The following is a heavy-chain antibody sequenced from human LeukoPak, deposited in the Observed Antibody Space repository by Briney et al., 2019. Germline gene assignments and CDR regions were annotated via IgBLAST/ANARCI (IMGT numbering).Heavy chain of an antibody. CDR2: IYYSGST. V-gene: IGHV4-39*07. Sequence: SETLSLTCTVSGGSISSSSYYWGWIRQPPGKGLEWIGSIYYSGSTYYNPSLKSRATISVDTSKNQFSLKLSSVTAADTAVYYCARVPDPDITMIVVVETKGAWFDPWGQGTLVTVSS. D-gene: IGHD3-22*01. CDR1: GGSISSSSYY. J-gene: IGHJ5*02. CDR3: ARVPDPDITMIVVVETKGAWFDP.